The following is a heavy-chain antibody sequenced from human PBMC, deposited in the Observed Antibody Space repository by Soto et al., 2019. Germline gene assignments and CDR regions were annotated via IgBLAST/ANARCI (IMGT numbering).Heavy chain of an antibody. D-gene: IGHD2-2*01. CDR2: ISSSSSYI. J-gene: IGHJ4*02. CDR1: GFTFSSYS. V-gene: IGHV3-21*01. Sequence: VQVVESGGGLVKPGGSLRLSCAASGFTFSSYSMNWVRQAPGKGLEWVSYISSSSSYIYYADSVKGRFTISIDNAKNSLYLQMNSLRAEDTAVYYCARAWYCSSNSCPFDYWGQGTLVTVSS. CDR3: ARAWYCSSNSCPFDY.